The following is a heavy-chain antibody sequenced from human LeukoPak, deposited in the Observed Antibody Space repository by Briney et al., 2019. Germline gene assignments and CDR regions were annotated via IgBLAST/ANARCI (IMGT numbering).Heavy chain of an antibody. J-gene: IGHJ1*01. D-gene: IGHD6-6*01. CDR2: ISSNGGST. Sequence: SGGSLRLSCAASGFTFSSYAMHWVRQAPGKGLEYVSAISSNGGSTYYANSVKGRFTISRDNSKNTLYLQMGSLRAEDMAVYYCARAFGIAAREEYFQHWGQGTLVTVSS. CDR1: GFTFSSYA. CDR3: ARAFGIAAREEYFQH. V-gene: IGHV3-64*01.